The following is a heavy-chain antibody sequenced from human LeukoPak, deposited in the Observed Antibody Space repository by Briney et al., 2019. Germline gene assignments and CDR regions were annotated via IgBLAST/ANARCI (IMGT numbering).Heavy chain of an antibody. CDR1: GFSVSGYG. V-gene: IGHV3-33*06. Sequence: GGCLRLLCAASGFSVSGYGLHWVRQAPGKGLEWVAVIWYDGSNKYYADSVKGRFTISRDNSKNTLYLQMNSLRAEDTAVYYCAKGFRCSSTSCYTGSPPDYWGQGTLVTVSS. D-gene: IGHD2-2*02. J-gene: IGHJ4*02. CDR3: AKGFRCSSTSCYTGSPPDY. CDR2: IWYDGSNK.